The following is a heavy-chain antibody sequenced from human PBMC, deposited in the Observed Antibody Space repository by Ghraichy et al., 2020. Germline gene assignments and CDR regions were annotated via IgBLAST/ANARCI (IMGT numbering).Heavy chain of an antibody. Sequence: SETLSLTCTVSGGSISSYYWSWIRQPPGKGLEWIGYIYYSGSTNYNPPLKSRVTISVDTSKNQFSLKLSSVTAADTAVYYCARVGGDTAMITGYYYYMDVWGKGTTVTVSS. V-gene: IGHV4-59*01. CDR1: GGSISSYY. J-gene: IGHJ6*03. CDR3: ARVGGDTAMITGYYYYMDV. D-gene: IGHD5-18*01. CDR2: IYYSGST.